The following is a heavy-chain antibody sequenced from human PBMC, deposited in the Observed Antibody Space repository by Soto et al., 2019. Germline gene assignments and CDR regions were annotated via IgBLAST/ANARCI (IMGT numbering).Heavy chain of an antibody. J-gene: IGHJ2*01. D-gene: IGHD2-21*02. CDR3: ARYAEGDSPWWYFDL. Sequence: QVPLVQSGAEVKKPGASVKVSCKASGYTFTSYGISWVRQAPGQGLEWMGWISAYNGNTNYAQKLQGRVTMTTDTSTSTAYMELRSLRSDDTAVYYCARYAEGDSPWWYFDLWGRGTLVTVSS. V-gene: IGHV1-18*01. CDR1: GYTFTSYG. CDR2: ISAYNGNT.